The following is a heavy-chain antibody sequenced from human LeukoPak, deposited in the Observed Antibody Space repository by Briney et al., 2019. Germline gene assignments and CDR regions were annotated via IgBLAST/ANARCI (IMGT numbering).Heavy chain of an antibody. D-gene: IGHD3-22*01. CDR2: IKSDGST. CDR3: ARAPSEIGGYYPEYFRH. Sequence: GGPLRLSCAASGFTFSSYWMHWLRHAPGKGLVSVSRIKSDGSTNYADSVKGRFTISRDNAKNTLSLQMNSLRAEDTGVYYCARAPSEIGGYYPEYFRHWGQGTLVTVSS. CDR1: GFTFSSYW. J-gene: IGHJ1*01. V-gene: IGHV3-74*01.